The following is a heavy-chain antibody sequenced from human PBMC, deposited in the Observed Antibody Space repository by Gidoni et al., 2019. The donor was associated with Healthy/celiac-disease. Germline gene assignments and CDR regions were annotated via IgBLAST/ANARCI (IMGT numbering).Heavy chain of an antibody. Sequence: EVQLVQSVAEGKKPGESLRISCKGSGYSFTSDWISWVRQMPGKGLEWMGRIDPSDSYTNYSPSFQGHVTISADKSISTAYLQWSSLKASDTAMYYCAASDTAMVSSADYWGQGTLVTVSS. CDR2: IDPSDSYT. CDR3: AASDTAMVSSADY. J-gene: IGHJ4*02. D-gene: IGHD5-18*01. V-gene: IGHV5-10-1*03. CDR1: GYSFTSDW.